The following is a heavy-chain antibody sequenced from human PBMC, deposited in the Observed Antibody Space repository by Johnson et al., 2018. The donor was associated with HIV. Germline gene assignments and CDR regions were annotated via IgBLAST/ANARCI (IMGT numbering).Heavy chain of an antibody. CDR1: GFTVSSNY. D-gene: IGHD6-13*01. CDR2: LYSGGST. V-gene: IGHV3-66*03. Sequence: VQLVESGGGLLQPGGSLRLSCAASGFTVSSNYMSWVRQAPGKGLEWVSVLYSGGSTYYADSVKGRFTISRDTSKSTVYLQLSSLRVEDTAVYYCAKDPNSSSWLRDAFDVWGHGTMVTVSS. J-gene: IGHJ3*01. CDR3: AKDPNSSSWLRDAFDV.